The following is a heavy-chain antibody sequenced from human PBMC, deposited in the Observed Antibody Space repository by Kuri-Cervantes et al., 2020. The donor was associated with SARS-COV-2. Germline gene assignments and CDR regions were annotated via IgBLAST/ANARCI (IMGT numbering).Heavy chain of an antibody. V-gene: IGHV1-3*01. CDR1: GYTFTSYA. D-gene: IGHD5-24*01. Sequence: ASVKVSCKASGYTFTSYAMHWVRQAPGQRLEWMGWINAGNGNTKYSQKFQGRVTSTADKSTSTAYMELSSLRSEDTAVYYCASRVSIGEMATTHYYYYGMDVWGQGTTVTVSS. J-gene: IGHJ6*02. CDR3: ASRVSIGEMATTHYYYYGMDV. CDR2: INAGNGNT.